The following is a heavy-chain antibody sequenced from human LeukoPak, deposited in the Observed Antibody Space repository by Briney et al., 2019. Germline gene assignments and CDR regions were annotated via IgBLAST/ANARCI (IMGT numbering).Heavy chain of an antibody. D-gene: IGHD1-14*01. CDR1: GGSIKSHF. J-gene: IGHJ4*02. Sequence: SETLSLTCTVSGGSIKSHFWSWVRQPPGKRLEWIGYMFHSGTTNYNPSLKSRVTISVDTSKNQFSLRLTSVTAADTAVYYCVRTNPWDLTYYFDYWGQGTLVTVSS. V-gene: IGHV4-59*11. CDR3: VRTNPWDLTYYFDY. CDR2: MFHSGTT.